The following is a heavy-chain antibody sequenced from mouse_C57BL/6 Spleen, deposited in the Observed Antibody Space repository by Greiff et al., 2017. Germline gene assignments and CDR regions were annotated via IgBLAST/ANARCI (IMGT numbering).Heavy chain of an antibody. V-gene: IGHV1-82*01. CDR1: GYAFSSSW. D-gene: IGHD1-1*01. Sequence: QVQLKESGPELVKPGASVKISCKASGYAFSSSWMNWVKQRPGKGLEWIGRIYPGDGDTNYNGKFKGKATLTADKSSSTAYMQLSSLTSEDSAVYFCAREGIYYYDPHYFDYWGQGTTLTVSS. CDR2: IYPGDGDT. CDR3: AREGIYYYDPHYFDY. J-gene: IGHJ2*01.